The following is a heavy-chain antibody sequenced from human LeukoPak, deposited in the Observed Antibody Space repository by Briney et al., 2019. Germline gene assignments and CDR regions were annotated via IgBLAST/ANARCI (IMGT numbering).Heavy chain of an antibody. D-gene: IGHD3-10*01. CDR3: ARVVYSDY. V-gene: IGHV3-48*01. CDR2: ISSSSSTI. CDR1: GFTFSSYS. J-gene: IGHJ4*02. Sequence: GGSLRLSCAASGFTFSSYSMNWVRQAPGKGLEWVSYISSSSSTIYYADSVKGRFTISRDNAKNSLYLQMNSLRAEDTAVYYCARVVYSDYWGQGTLVTVSS.